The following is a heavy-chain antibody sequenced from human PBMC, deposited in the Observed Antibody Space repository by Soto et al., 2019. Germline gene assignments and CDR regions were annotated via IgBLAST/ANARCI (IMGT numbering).Heavy chain of an antibody. CDR2: ISAYNGNT. CDR1: GYTFTSYG. D-gene: IGHD3-10*01. V-gene: IGHV1-18*01. CDR3: ARDGASMVRGVIDYYYYYMDV. J-gene: IGHJ6*03. Sequence: ASVKVSCKASGYTFTSYGISWVRQAPGQGLEWMGWISAYNGNTNYAQKLQGRVTMTTDTSTSTAYMELRSLRSDDTAVYYCARDGASMVRGVIDYYYYYMDVWGKGTTVTVSS.